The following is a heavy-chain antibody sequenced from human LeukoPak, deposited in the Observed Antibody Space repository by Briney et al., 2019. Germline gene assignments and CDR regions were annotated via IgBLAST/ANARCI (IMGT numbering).Heavy chain of an antibody. CDR3: ARGSRLLWFGEQIFDY. CDR1: GYTFTSYG. CDR2: ISAYNGNT. J-gene: IGHJ4*02. V-gene: IGHV1-18*01. D-gene: IGHD3-10*01. Sequence: GASVKVSCKASGYTFTSYGISWVRQAPGQGLEWMGWISAYNGNTNYAQKLQGRVTMTTDTSTSTAYMELSRLRSDDTAVYYCARGSRLLWFGEQIFDYWGQGTLVTVSS.